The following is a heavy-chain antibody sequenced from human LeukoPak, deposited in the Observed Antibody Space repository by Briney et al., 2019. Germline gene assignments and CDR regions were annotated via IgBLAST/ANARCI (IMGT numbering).Heavy chain of an antibody. J-gene: IGHJ4*02. CDR2: FDPEDGET. CDR3: ATRSFWFGERYFDY. CDR1: GYTLTELS. V-gene: IGHV1-24*01. D-gene: IGHD3-10*01. Sequence: ASVKVSCKVSGYTLTELSMHWVRQAPGKGLEGMGGFDPEDGETIYAQKFQGRVTMTEDTFTDTAYMELSSLRSEDTAVYYCATRSFWFGERYFDYWGQGTLVTVSS.